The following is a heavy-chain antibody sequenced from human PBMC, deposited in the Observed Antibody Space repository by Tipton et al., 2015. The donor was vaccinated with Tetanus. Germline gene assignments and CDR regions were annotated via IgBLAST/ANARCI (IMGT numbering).Heavy chain of an antibody. CDR2: IGDSGVPT. CDR1: GFTFSSYW. CDR3: ARGHERCPGTNCHRATDY. D-gene: IGHD2-2*01. V-gene: IGHV3-23*01. J-gene: IGHJ4*02. Sequence: GSLRLSCAASGFTFSSYWMSWVRQAPGKGLEWVSAIGDSGVPTYYADSLKGRFIISRDNSKNTVSLQMISLRAEDTAIYYCARGHERCPGTNCHRATDYWGQGTLVTVSS.